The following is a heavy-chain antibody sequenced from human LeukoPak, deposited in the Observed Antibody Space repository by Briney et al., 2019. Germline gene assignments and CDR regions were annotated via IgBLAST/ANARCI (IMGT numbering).Heavy chain of an antibody. CDR2: VNPKSGGT. CDR1: GFTFTGHY. CDR3: ARGSSKYVFGYYMDV. J-gene: IGHJ6*03. V-gene: IGHV1-2*02. D-gene: IGHD4-11*01. Sequence: ASVKVSCKASGFTFTGHYIHWVRQAPGQGLEWVGWVNPKSGGTNYAQKFLDRVTVTTDMSISTAYMELIRLRSRDTAVYFCARGSSKYVFGYYMDVWGKGTSIIVSS.